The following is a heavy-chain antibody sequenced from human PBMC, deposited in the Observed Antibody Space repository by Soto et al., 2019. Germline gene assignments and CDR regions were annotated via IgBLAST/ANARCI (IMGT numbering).Heavy chain of an antibody. Sequence: QVQLVQSEATQEKPGASVKVSCEAFGYSFDSYAYSWVRQAPGQGLEWMGRIGSGDTNYEQKLQGRVTMNTDTSTNTAYMELRSLRSDDTALYYCARENDPYGFDLWGQGTMVTVSS. J-gene: IGHJ3*01. V-gene: IGHV1-18*01. CDR2: IGSGDT. CDR1: GYSFDSYA. CDR3: ARENDPYGFDL.